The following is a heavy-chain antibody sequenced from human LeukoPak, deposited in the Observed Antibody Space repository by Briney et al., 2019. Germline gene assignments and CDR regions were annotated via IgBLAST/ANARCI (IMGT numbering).Heavy chain of an antibody. J-gene: IGHJ4*02. CDR3: ARIYYYDSSGPFDY. D-gene: IGHD3-22*01. CDR2: IYHSGST. CDR1: GDSISSGGYY. V-gene: IGHV4-30-2*01. Sequence: PSETLSLTCTVSGDSISSGGYYWSWIRQPPGKGLEWIGYIYHSGSTYYNPSLKSRVTISVDRSKNQFSLKLSSVTAADTAVYYCARIYYYDSSGPFDYWGQGTLVTVSS.